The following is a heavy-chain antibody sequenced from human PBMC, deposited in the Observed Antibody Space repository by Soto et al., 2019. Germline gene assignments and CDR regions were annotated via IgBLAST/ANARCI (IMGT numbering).Heavy chain of an antibody. J-gene: IGHJ4*02. D-gene: IGHD3-22*01. Sequence: SETLSLTCTVSGGSISSGGYYWSWIRQHPGKGLEWIGYIYYSGSTYYNPSLKSRVTISVDTSKNQFSLKLSSVTAADTAVYYCARAPGGWLLLTFDYWGQGTLVTVSS. CDR3: ARAPGGWLLLTFDY. CDR2: IYYSGST. CDR1: GGSISSGGYY. V-gene: IGHV4-31*03.